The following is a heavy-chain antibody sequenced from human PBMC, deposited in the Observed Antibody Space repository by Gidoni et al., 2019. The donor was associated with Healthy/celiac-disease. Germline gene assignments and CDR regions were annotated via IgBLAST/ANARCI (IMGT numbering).Heavy chain of an antibody. CDR3: AKDVSRGWRNGGGIDY. CDR2: ISYDGSNK. Sequence: QVQLVESGGGVVQPGRSLRLSCAASGFPFSSYGMHWVRQAPGKGLEWVAVISYDGSNKYYADSVKGRFTISRDNSKNTLYLQMNSLRAEDTAVYYCAKDVSRGWRNGGGIDYWGQGTLVTVSS. V-gene: IGHV3-30*18. J-gene: IGHJ4*02. D-gene: IGHD6-19*01. CDR1: GFPFSSYG.